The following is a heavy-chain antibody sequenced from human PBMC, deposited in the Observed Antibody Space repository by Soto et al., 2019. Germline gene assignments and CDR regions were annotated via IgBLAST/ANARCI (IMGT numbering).Heavy chain of an antibody. D-gene: IGHD4-17*01. J-gene: IGHJ4*02. CDR3: ARGPDYGDYERTFDY. Sequence: GGSLRLSCAASGFTVSSNYMSWVRQAPGKGPEWVSVIYSGGSTYYADSVKGRFTISRDNSKNTLYLQMNSLRAEDTAVYYCARGPDYGDYERTFDYWGQGTLVTVSS. CDR2: IYSGGST. V-gene: IGHV3-66*01. CDR1: GFTVSSNY.